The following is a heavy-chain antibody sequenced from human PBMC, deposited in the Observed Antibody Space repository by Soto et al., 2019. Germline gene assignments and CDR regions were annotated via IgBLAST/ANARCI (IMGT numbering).Heavy chain of an antibody. CDR3: ARGRYSGYDEGVYYFDY. V-gene: IGHV4-30-4*01. J-gene: IGHJ4*02. Sequence: SETLSLTCTVSGGSISSGDYYWSWIRQPPGKGLEWIGYIYYSGSTYYNPSLKSRVTISVGTSKNQFSLKLSSVTAADTAVYYCARGRYSGYDEGVYYFDYWGQGTLVTVSS. D-gene: IGHD5-12*01. CDR1: GGSISSGDYY. CDR2: IYYSGST.